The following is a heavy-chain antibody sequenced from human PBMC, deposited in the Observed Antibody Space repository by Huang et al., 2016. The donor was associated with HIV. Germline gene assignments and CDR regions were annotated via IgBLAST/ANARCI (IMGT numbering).Heavy chain of an antibody. CDR1: GYTLTELS. D-gene: IGHD2-21*01. J-gene: IGHJ3*02. CDR3: AAGYDTYYDI. V-gene: IGHV1-24*01. Sequence: QVQLVQSGAEVKKPGASVKVSCKVSGYTLTELSIHWVRPAPGKGLEGMGGFAPEHGETIYAHNFQGRVTMTEDTSTDTAYMELHSLRPEDTAVYYCAAGYDTYYDIWGQGTMVIASS. CDR2: FAPEHGET.